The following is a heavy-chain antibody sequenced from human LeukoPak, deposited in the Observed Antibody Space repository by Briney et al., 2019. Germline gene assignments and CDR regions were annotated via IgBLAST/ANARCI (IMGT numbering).Heavy chain of an antibody. J-gene: IGHJ4*02. V-gene: IGHV1-3*01. CDR1: GYIFTKYV. CDR3: ARDDCGDTCYPGGY. CDR2: IKAGNGDT. Sequence: ASVKVSCKASGYIFTKYVVHWVRQAPGQRPEWMGWIKAGNGDTKYSQNFQDRLTITRDTSASTVYMELSSLTSEDTALFYCARDDCGDTCYPGGYWGQGTLVTVSS. D-gene: IGHD2-21*01.